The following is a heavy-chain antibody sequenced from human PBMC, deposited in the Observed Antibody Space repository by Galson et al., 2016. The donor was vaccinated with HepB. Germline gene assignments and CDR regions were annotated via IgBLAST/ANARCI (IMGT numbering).Heavy chain of an antibody. V-gene: IGHV3-23*01. Sequence: SLRLSCATSGFTFNNYGINWVRQAPGKGLEWVSAISGDGGSTYYAGSVQGRFTSSRDRSTNTMYLQMNSLRTDDTAVYYCARFTQEWLDRVYYFDYWGQGTLDTVSS. D-gene: IGHD6-19*01. CDR2: ISGDGGST. J-gene: IGHJ4*02. CDR1: GFTFNNYG. CDR3: ARFTQEWLDRVYYFDY.